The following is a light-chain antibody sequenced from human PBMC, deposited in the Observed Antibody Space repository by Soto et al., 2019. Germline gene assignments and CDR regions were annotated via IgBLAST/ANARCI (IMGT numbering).Light chain of an antibody. CDR1: SGDIGAYDH. Sequence: QSALTQPASVSGSLGQSVTLSCSGTSGDIGAYDHVAWFQQHPGKVPKLLLREVSKRPSGVSSRFSGSKSGNTASLTISGLRPEDEADYYCSSSTHSNTLVFGGGTKLTVL. V-gene: IGLV2-14*01. CDR3: SSSTHSNTLV. J-gene: IGLJ3*02. CDR2: EVS.